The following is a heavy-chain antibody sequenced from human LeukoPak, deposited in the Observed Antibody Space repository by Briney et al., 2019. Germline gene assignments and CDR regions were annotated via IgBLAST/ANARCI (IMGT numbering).Heavy chain of an antibody. CDR3: ASTIPADAFDI. J-gene: IGHJ3*02. D-gene: IGHD2-2*01. Sequence: PGGSLRLSCAASGFTFSDYSMSWIRQAPGKGLEWVSYISSSGSTIYYADSVKGRFTISRDNAKNSLYLQMNSLRAEDTAVYYCASTIPADAFDIWGQGTMVTVSS. CDR2: ISSSGSTI. V-gene: IGHV3-11*01. CDR1: GFTFSDYS.